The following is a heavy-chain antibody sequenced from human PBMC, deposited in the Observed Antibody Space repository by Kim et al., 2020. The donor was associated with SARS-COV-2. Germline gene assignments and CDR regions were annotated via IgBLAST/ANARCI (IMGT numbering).Heavy chain of an antibody. Sequence: GGSLRLSCAASGFTFSSYAMSWVRQAPGKGLEWVSAISGSGGSTYYADSVKGRFTISRDNSKNTLYLQMNSLRADDTAVYYCAKVRINVGWLAIYYYYGMVVWGQGTTFTVSS. V-gene: IGHV3-23*01. CDR2: ISGSGGST. CDR1: GFTFSSYA. J-gene: IGHJ6*02. D-gene: IGHD6-19*01. CDR3: AKVRINVGWLAIYYYYGMVV.